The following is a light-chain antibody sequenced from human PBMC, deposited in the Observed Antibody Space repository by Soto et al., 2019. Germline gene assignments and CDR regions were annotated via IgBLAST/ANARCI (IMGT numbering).Light chain of an antibody. Sequence: DIQMTQSPPSLSASVGDRVTIICRASEGINTYLAWFQQKPGKAPKSLIYGATSLQRGVPSRFSGSGGDTDFSLIISSLQPEDIATYYCQQYQRYPPSFGGGTKVEIK. CDR2: GAT. CDR3: QQYQRYPPS. CDR1: EGINTY. V-gene: IGKV1-16*01. J-gene: IGKJ4*01.